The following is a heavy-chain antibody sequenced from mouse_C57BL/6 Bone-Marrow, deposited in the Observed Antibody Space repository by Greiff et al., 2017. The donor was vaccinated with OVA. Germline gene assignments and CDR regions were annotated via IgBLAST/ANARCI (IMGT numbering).Heavy chain of an antibody. J-gene: IGHJ3*01. CDR3: ARHNYFWFAY. CDR2: ISSGGSYT. V-gene: IGHV5-6*02. Sequence: DVKLVESGGDLVKPGGSLKLSCAASGFTFSSYGMSWVRQTPDKRLEWVATISSGGSYTYYPDSVKGRFTISRDNAKNTLYLQMSSLKSEDTAMYYCARHNYFWFAYWGQGTLVTVSA. D-gene: IGHD1-3*01. CDR1: GFTFSSYG.